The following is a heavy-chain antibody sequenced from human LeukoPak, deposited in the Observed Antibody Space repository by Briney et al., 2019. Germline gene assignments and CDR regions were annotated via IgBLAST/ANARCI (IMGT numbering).Heavy chain of an antibody. CDR2: VSHSGTT. Sequence: PSETLSLTCDASDGSFSGYYYSWIRQPPGKGLEWVGEVSHSGTTNYNSSLKSRVSMSVGASSTQFSLIMTSVTAADTAVYYCATSGWNGGGGFDPWGQGTLVIVSS. D-gene: IGHD3-16*01. CDR3: ATSGWNGGGGFDP. J-gene: IGHJ5*02. CDR1: DGSFSGYY. V-gene: IGHV4-34*01.